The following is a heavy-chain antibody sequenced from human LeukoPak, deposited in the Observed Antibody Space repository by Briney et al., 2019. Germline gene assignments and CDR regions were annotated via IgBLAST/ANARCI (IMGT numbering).Heavy chain of an antibody. D-gene: IGHD4-17*01. J-gene: IGHJ3*02. CDR3: ARDGDYDFLHEAFDI. CDR2: IYTSGST. CDR1: GGSISSYY. V-gene: IGHV4-4*07. Sequence: PSETLSLTCTVSGGSISSYYWSWIRQPAGKGLEWIGRIYTSGSTNYNPSLKSRVTMSVDTSKNQFSLKVTSVTAADTAVYYCARDGDYDFLHEAFDIWGHGTMVTASS.